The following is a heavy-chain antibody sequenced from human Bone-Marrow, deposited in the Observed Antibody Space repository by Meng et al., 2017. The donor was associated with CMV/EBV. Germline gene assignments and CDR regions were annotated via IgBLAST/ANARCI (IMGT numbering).Heavy chain of an antibody. CDR3: ARGTSGVPGQDAAFDL. D-gene: IGHD2-2*01. V-gene: IGHV3-7*03. CDR1: GFTVSSNY. Sequence: GESLKISCAASGFTVSSNYMSWVRQAPGKGLEWVANIRQDGSERHYVASVKGRFTISRDNARNSLYLEMNSLRVEDTAVYYCARGTSGVPGQDAAFDLWGQGTMVTISS. CDR2: IRQDGSER. J-gene: IGHJ3*01.